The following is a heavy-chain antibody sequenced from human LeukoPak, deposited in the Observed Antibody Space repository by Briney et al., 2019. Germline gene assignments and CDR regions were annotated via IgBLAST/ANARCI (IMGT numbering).Heavy chain of an antibody. V-gene: IGHV4-4*07. D-gene: IGHD3-9*01. CDR3: ARGTEMTSFTGYYSFDY. J-gene: IGHJ4*02. Sequence: PSETLSPTCTVSGGSISTFFWTWIRQSAGKGLEWIGRIYTGTTYYNPSLESRATISVDTSNNRFSLKLTSLTAADTAVYYCARGTEMTSFTGYYSFDYWGRGSLVTVSS. CDR1: GGSISTFF. CDR2: IYTGTT.